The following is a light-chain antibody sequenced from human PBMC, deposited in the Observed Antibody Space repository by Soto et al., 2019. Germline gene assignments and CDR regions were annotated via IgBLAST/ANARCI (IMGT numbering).Light chain of an antibody. V-gene: IGKV3-15*01. CDR1: QSVSSD. J-gene: IGKJ4*01. Sequence: EIVMTQSPATLSASPGERATLSCRASQSVSSDLAWYQQKPGQAPRLLIYGASTMATGFPARFSGSGSGTEFTLTISSLQSEDFALYYCQQYYTWPLTFGGGTKVEIK. CDR3: QQYYTWPLT. CDR2: GAS.